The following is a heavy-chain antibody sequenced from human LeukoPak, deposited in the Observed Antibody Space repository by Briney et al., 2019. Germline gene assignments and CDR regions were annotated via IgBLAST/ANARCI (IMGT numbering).Heavy chain of an antibody. D-gene: IGHD3-10*01. J-gene: IGHJ6*02. V-gene: IGHV3-23*01. CDR2: ISGSGGST. CDR1: GFTFSSYA. Sequence: PGGSLRLSCAASGFTFSSYAMSWVRQAPGKGLEWVSAISGSGGSTYYADSVKGRFTISRDNSKNTLYLQMNSLRAEDTAVYYCAKDPDGSGPYYYYYYGMDVWGQGTTVTVSS. CDR3: AKDPDGSGPYYYYYYGMDV.